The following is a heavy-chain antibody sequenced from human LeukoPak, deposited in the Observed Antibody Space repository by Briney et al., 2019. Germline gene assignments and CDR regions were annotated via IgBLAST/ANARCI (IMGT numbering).Heavy chain of an antibody. D-gene: IGHD3-16*01. CDR2: MSGDGRRT. CDR3: AKNRGIRSYFDY. CDR1: GFTFRNFW. J-gene: IGHJ4*02. Sequence: GGSLRLSCAASGFTFRNFWMYWVRQVPGKGLEWVAGMSGDGRRTDYAGSVKGRFTISRDNSKNTLSLQMNSLRAEDTAVYYCAKNRGIRSYFDYWGQGTLVTVSS. V-gene: IGHV3-23*01.